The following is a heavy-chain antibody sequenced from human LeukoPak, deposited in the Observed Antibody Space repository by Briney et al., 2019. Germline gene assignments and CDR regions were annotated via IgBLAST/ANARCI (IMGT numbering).Heavy chain of an antibody. CDR3: ARGLGIGKDYFDC. CDR1: GGSINSGSYY. D-gene: IGHD7-27*01. V-gene: IGHV4-61*02. J-gene: IGHJ4*02. Sequence: SETLSLTCTASGGSINSGSYYWSWIRQPAGKGLEWIGRTYSSGSTNYNPSLKGRVTISVDTSKNQFSLNLSSVTAADTAVYYCARGLGIGKDYFDCWGQGTLVTVSS. CDR2: TYSSGST.